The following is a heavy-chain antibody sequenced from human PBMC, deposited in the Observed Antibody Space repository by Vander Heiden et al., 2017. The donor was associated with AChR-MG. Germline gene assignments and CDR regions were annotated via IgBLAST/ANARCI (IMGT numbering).Heavy chain of an antibody. J-gene: IGHJ5*02. CDR2: IKSNSDGGIT. Sequence: DVHLVESGGGLVKPGGSLRLSCAVSGFTFKDDWMNGVRQAPGKGLEWIGRIKSNSDGGITDHAAPVKGRFTISRDDSKNTLYLQMDSLKTEDTGVYYCTTLSLWNYVLETWGQGSLVTVSS. CDR1: GFTFKDDW. D-gene: IGHD1-7*01. V-gene: IGHV3-15*01. CDR3: TTLSLWNYVLET.